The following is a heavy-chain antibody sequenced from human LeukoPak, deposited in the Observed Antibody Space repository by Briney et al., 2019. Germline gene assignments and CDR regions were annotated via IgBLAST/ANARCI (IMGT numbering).Heavy chain of an antibody. CDR3: AKDAYGGATFFYYMDV. D-gene: IGHD2/OR15-2a*01. V-gene: IGHV3-9*01. J-gene: IGHJ6*03. Sequence: GGSLRLSCAGSGFTFDDYAIHWVRQTPGNGLEWVSGISWNSGNIAYADFVGGRFTISRDNAKNTLSLQMNSLSDEDTAVYYCAKDAYGGATFFYYMDVWGKGTTVTVSS. CDR2: ISWNSGNI. CDR1: GFTFDDYA.